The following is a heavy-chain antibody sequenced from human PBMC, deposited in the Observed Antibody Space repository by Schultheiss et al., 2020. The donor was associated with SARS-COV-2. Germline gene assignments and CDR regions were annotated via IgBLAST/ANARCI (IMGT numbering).Heavy chain of an antibody. D-gene: IGHD4-17*01. Sequence: ASVKVSCKASGGTFSSYAISWVRQAPGQGLEWMGIINPSGGSTSYAQKFQGRVTMTRDTSTTTVYMELSSLRSEDTAMYYCAISGDDGDYYYYYGMDVWGQGTTVTVSS. CDR3: AISGDDGDYYYYYGMDV. J-gene: IGHJ6*02. CDR2: INPSGGST. CDR1: GGTFSSYA. V-gene: IGHV1-46*01.